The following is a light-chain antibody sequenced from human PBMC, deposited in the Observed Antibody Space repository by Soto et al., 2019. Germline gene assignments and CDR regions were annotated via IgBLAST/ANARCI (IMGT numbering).Light chain of an antibody. CDR1: QTISTY. Sequence: DIQMTQSPSSLSASVGDRVTITCRARQTISTYLNWYQQNPGKAPKLLIYAASSLQSGVPSRFSGSGSGTDFTLTISSLQPEDFATYDCQQSSDIPYTFGQGTKLEIK. V-gene: IGKV1-39*01. CDR2: AAS. CDR3: QQSSDIPYT. J-gene: IGKJ2*01.